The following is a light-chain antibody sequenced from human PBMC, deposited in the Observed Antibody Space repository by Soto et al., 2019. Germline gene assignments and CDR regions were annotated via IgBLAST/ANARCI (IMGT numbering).Light chain of an antibody. CDR3: QQRQYWPPIT. Sequence: VLTQSPATLSLSPGERANISCRSSLNVNSYLAWYQQKPGQAPRLLIYDASNRAAGIPARFSGSGSGTDFTLTISSLEPEDFAIYYCQQRQYWPPITVGQGTRLEIK. CDR1: LNVNSY. J-gene: IGKJ5*01. V-gene: IGKV3-11*01. CDR2: DAS.